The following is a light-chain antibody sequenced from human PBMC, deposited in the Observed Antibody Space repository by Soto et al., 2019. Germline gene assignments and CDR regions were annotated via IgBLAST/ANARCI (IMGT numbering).Light chain of an antibody. CDR3: CSYAGSYVYV. J-gene: IGLJ1*01. CDR1: SSDVGGYNY. V-gene: IGLV2-11*01. CDR2: DVR. Sequence: QSALTQPRSVSGSPGQSVTISCTGTSSDVGGYNYVSWFQQPPGKAPKLIIYDVRKRPSGVPDRLSGSKSGHTASLSISGLQAEDEAHYFCCSYAGSYVYVFGTGTKLTVL.